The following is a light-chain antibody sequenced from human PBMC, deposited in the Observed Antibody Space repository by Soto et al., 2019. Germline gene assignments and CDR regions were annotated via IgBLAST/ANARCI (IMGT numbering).Light chain of an antibody. J-gene: IGKJ2*01. Sequence: DIQMTQSPSSLSASVGDRVTMTCRASQTISSYLNWYQQKPGKAPKLLIYAASILQNGVPSRFSGSGSGTDFTLTISSLQPEDFASYYCQQSHRIPYTFGQGTKLEIK. CDR2: AAS. CDR1: QTISSY. V-gene: IGKV1-39*01. CDR3: QQSHRIPYT.